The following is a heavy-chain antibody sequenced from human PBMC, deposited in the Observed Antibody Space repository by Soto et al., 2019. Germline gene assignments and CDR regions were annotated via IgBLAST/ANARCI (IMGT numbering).Heavy chain of an antibody. CDR1: GYTFTSYG. Sequence: QVPLVQSGAEVKKPGASVKVSCKASGYTFTSYGFSWVRQAPGQGLEWMGWISANNGNTNYAQKLQGRVTMTTDTYTSTVYMELRSLRSDDTAVYYCARDRGSYALDYWGQGTLVTVSS. V-gene: IGHV1-18*01. CDR3: ARDRGSYALDY. D-gene: IGHD1-26*01. J-gene: IGHJ4*02. CDR2: ISANNGNT.